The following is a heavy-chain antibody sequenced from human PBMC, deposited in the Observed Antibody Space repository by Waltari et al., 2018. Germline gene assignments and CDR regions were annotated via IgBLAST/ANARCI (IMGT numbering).Heavy chain of an antibody. CDR1: GLTCSDYW. D-gene: IGHD3-16*01. J-gene: IGHJ4*02. CDR2: IKPDGSDK. Sequence: EVQLVESGGGLVQPGGSLRLSCAASGLTCSDYWLTWFRQAPGKGLEWVASIKPDGSDKYSVDSVKGRFSISRDNAENSLYLQMSSLRAEDTGVYYCGRLFGGVSTFDYWGQGTLVTVSS. V-gene: IGHV3-7*01. CDR3: GRLFGGVSTFDY.